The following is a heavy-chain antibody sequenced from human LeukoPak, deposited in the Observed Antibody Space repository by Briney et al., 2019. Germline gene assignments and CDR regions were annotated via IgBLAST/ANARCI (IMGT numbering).Heavy chain of an antibody. CDR1: GFTFNIYW. CDR2: MKQDGGEI. D-gene: IGHD5-12*01. V-gene: IGHV3-7*01. J-gene: IGHJ4*02. Sequence: GVSLRLSCAASGFTFNIYWVGWVRRARGKGLEWVANMKQDGGEIYYVDSVKGRFTTSRDTTKDSLYLQMNSLRVEDTAVYYCARDRGHSGYDLYDYWGQGTLVTVSS. CDR3: ARDRGHSGYDLYDY.